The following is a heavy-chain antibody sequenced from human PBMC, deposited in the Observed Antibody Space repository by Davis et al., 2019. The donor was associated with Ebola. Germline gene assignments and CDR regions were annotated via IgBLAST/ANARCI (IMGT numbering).Heavy chain of an antibody. CDR3: AREHDSWSGYAFDY. J-gene: IGHJ4*02. D-gene: IGHD3-3*01. V-gene: IGHV1-3*01. CDR1: GYTFSSYS. CDR2: INCGNGNT. Sequence: ASVKVSCKASGYTFSSYSLQWVRQAPGQRLEWMGWINCGNGNTKYSQNFQGRVTITRDTPTSTAYMDLSSLRSEDTAVYYCAREHDSWSGYAFDYWGPGSLVTVAA.